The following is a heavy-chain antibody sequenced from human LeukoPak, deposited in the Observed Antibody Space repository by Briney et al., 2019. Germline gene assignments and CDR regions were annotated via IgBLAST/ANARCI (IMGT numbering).Heavy chain of an antibody. V-gene: IGHV3-11*01. J-gene: IGHJ1*01. D-gene: IGHD3-22*01. CDR1: GFTFSDYY. CDR2: ISSSGSTI. CDR3: AGSDSSAHRYFRH. Sequence: GGSLRLSCAASGFTFSDYYMSWIRQAPGKGLEWVSYISSSGSTIYYVDSVKGRFTISRDNAKNSLYLQMNSLRAEDTAVYYCAGSDSSAHRYFRHWGQGTLVTVSS.